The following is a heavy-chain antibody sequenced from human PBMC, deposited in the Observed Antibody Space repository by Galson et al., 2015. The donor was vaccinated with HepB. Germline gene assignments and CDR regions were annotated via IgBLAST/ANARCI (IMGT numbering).Heavy chain of an antibody. J-gene: IGHJ4*02. CDR1: GFTFSSYA. V-gene: IGHV3-30*04. D-gene: IGHD3-22*01. CDR2: ISYDGSNK. Sequence: LRLSCAASGFTFSSYAMHWVRQAPGKGLEWVAVISYDGSNKYYADSVKGRFTISRDNSKNTLYLQMNSLRAEDTAVYYCARGLNYYDSSGPFDYWGQGTLVTVSS. CDR3: ARGLNYYDSSGPFDY.